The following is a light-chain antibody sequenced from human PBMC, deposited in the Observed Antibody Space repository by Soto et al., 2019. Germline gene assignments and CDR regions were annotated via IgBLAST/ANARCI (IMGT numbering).Light chain of an antibody. Sequence: EVVMTQSPATVSVSPGEGVTLSCSASQTISNDLAWYPQKPGQAPRLLIYGASTRATGVPARFSGGGSGTEFTLTISSLQSEDFAFYYCQQNNKWPPVTFGGRTKVDIK. V-gene: IGKV3-15*01. CDR3: QQNNKWPPVT. CDR2: GAS. J-gene: IGKJ4*02. CDR1: QTISND.